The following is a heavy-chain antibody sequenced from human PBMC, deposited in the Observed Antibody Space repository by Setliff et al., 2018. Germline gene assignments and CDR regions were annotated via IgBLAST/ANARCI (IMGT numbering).Heavy chain of an antibody. V-gene: IGHV3-73*01. CDR1: GFTFSGSA. D-gene: IGHD5-18*01. J-gene: IGHJ3*02. Sequence: PGGSLRLSCAASGFTFSGSAMHWVRQASGKGLEWVGRIRSKANSYATAYAASVKGRFTISRGDSKNTAYLQMNSLKTEDTAVYYCTFARDGYDVFDIWGQGTMVTVSS. CDR3: TFARDGYDVFDI. CDR2: IRSKANSYAT.